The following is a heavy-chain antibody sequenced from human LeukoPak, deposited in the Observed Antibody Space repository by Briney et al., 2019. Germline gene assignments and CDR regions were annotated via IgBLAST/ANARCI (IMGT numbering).Heavy chain of an antibody. Sequence: GGSWRLSWEAPGSTFGSSWMHWVGQAPGRGLGWVSRISKDGSSTYYADSVKGRFTISRDNAKNTLYLQMNSLRAEDTAVYYCARDEVGVGATHDYWGQGTLVTVSS. D-gene: IGHD1-26*01. CDR2: ISKDGSST. CDR3: ARDEVGVGATHDY. J-gene: IGHJ4*02. CDR1: GSTFGSSW. V-gene: IGHV3-74*01.